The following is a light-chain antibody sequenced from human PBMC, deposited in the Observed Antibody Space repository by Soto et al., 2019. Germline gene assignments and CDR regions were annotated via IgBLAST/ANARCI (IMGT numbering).Light chain of an antibody. Sequence: EIVLTQSPSTLSLSPGERATLSCRASQSVGRSLAWNQQKPGQAPRLLIYDASNRAAGIPARFSGSGSGTDFTLTISSLEPEDFAVYYCQPRSNWPHTFGQGTKLEIK. CDR3: QPRSNWPHT. CDR1: QSVGRS. J-gene: IGKJ2*01. CDR2: DAS. V-gene: IGKV3-11*01.